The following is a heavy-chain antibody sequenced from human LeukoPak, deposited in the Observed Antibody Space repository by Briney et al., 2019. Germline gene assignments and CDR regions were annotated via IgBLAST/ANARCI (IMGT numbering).Heavy chain of an antibody. J-gene: IGHJ6*02. Sequence: GGPLRLSCAASGFTFSSYGMHWVRQAPGKGLEWVAFIRYDGSNKYYADSVKGRFTISRDNSKNTLYLQMNSLRAEDTAVYYCAKDPPQGSTLMDVWGQGTTVTVSS. CDR2: IRYDGSNK. CDR3: AKDPPQGSTLMDV. CDR1: GFTFSSYG. D-gene: IGHD5/OR15-5a*01. V-gene: IGHV3-30*02.